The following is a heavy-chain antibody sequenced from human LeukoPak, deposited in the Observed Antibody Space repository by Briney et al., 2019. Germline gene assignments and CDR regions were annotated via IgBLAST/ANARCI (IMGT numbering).Heavy chain of an antibody. CDR2: ISNSGNTI. CDR3: ARDADSSSWSMYYYYGMDV. V-gene: IGHV3-48*01. Sequence: GGSLRLSCAASGITFSSHSMNWVRQAPGKGLEWASYISNSGNTIYYADSLKGRFTISRDNAKNSLYLQMNSLRAEDTAIYYCARDADSSSWSMYYYYGMDVWGQGTTVTVSS. CDR1: GITFSSHS. J-gene: IGHJ6*02. D-gene: IGHD6-13*01.